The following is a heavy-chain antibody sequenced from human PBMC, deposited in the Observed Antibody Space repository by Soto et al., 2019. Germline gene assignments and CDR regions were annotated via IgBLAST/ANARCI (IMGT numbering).Heavy chain of an antibody. CDR1: GFTFSSYA. D-gene: IGHD3-9*01. CDR3: AKDLGLGKTNDY. V-gene: IGHV3-23*01. J-gene: IGHJ4*02. CDR2: ISGSGGST. Sequence: GGSLRLSCVASGFTFSSYAMSWVRQAPGKGLEWVSAISGSGGSTYYADSVKGRFTISRDNSKNTLYLQMNSLRAEDTAVYYCAKDLGLGKTNDYWGQGTLVTVSS.